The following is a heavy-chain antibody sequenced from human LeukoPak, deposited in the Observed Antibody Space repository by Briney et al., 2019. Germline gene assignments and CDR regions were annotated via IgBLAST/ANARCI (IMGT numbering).Heavy chain of an antibody. CDR1: GYSFTSYW. J-gene: IGHJ5*02. D-gene: IGHD1-7*01. Sequence: GESLKISCKGSGYSFTSYWIGWVRQMPGKGLEWMGIIYPGDSDTRYSPSFQGQVTISADKPISTAYLQWSSLKASDTAMYYCARQVEVVNYVFSWFDPWGKGTLVTVSS. CDR3: ARQVEVVNYVFSWFDP. CDR2: IYPGDSDT. V-gene: IGHV5-51*01.